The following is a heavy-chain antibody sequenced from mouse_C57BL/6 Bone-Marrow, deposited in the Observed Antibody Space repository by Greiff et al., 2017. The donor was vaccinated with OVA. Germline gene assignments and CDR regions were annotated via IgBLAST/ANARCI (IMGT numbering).Heavy chain of an antibody. CDR1: GFNNKNTY. CDR2: IDPANGNT. J-gene: IGHJ2*01. CDR3: AKWGYDKGY. D-gene: IGHD2-2*01. Sequence: EVQLQQSVAELVRPGASVKLSCTASGFNNKNTYMHWVKQRPEQGLEWIGRIDPANGNTKYAPKFQGKATITADTSSNTAYLQLSSLTSEDTAIYYCAKWGYDKGYWGQGTTLTVSS. V-gene: IGHV14-3*01.